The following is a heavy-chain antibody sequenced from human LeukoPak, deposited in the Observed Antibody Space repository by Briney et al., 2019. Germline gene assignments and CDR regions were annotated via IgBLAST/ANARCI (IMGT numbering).Heavy chain of an antibody. V-gene: IGHV3-23*01. CDR1: GFTFSSYA. CDR2: ISGSGGST. D-gene: IGHD2-2*01. J-gene: IGHJ4*02. CDR3: ARVIVVVPAAYFDY. Sequence: QAGGSLRLSCAASGFTFSSYAMRWVRQAPGKGLEWVSAISGSGGSTYYADSVKGRFTISRDNSKNTLYLQMNSLRAEDTAVYYCARVIVVVPAAYFDYWGQGTLVTVSS.